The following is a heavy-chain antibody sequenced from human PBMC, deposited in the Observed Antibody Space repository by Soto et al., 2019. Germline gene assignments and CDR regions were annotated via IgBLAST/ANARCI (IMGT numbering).Heavy chain of an antibody. J-gene: IGHJ6*02. D-gene: IGHD6-6*01. CDR1: GYTFISYG. CDR3: ARDRPTSSIRARDYFYAMDV. CDR2: ISSYNGNT. V-gene: IGHV1-18*01. Sequence: QVQLVQSGAEVKKPGASVKVSCKASGYTFISYGISWVRQAPGQGLEWMGWISSYNGNTNYAQKLQGRVTMTTDTSTSTAYMRVRSLGSDAPAVYSCARDRPTSSIRARDYFYAMDVLGQGTTVTVSS.